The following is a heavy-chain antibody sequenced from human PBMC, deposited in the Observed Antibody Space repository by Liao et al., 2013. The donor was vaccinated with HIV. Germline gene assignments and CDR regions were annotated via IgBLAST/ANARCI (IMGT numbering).Heavy chain of an antibody. V-gene: IGHV4-34*01. CDR1: GGSFSGYY. J-gene: IGHJ2*01. Sequence: QVQLQQWGAGLLKPSETLSLTCAVYGGSFSGYYWSWVRQPPGKGLEWIGEINQSGSSNYNPSLKSRVTISLDTSKNQFSLKLSSVTAADTAVYFCARRVSPYYYDSSGYRPLNWYFDLWGRGTLVTVSS. D-gene: IGHD3-22*01. CDR2: INQSGSS. CDR3: ARRVSPYYYDSSGYRPLNWYFDL.